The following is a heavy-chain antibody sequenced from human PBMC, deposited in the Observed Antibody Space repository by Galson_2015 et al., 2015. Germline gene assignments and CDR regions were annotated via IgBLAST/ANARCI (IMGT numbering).Heavy chain of an antibody. CDR1: GYTFTSYA. V-gene: IGHV1-3*01. D-gene: IGHD3-10*01. CDR2: INAGNGNT. J-gene: IGHJ3*02. CDR3: ATGITMVRGVTPEHDAFDI. Sequence: SCKASGYTFTSYAMHWVRQAPGQRLEWMGWINAGNGNTKYSQKFQGRVTITRDTSASTAYMELSSLRSEDTAVYYCATGITMVRGVTPEHDAFDIWGQGTMVTVSS.